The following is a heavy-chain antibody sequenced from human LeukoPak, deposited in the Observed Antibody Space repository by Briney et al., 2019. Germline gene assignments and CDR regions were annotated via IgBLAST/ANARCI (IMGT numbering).Heavy chain of an antibody. CDR1: GFTFSSYS. D-gene: IGHD6-19*01. CDR3: ARSSGIAVAGTNFDY. CDR2: ISSSSSTI. J-gene: IGHJ4*02. V-gene: IGHV3-48*04. Sequence: PGGSLRLSCAASGFTFSSYSMNWVRQAPAKGLEWVSYISSSSSTIYYADSVKGRFTISRDNAKNSLYLQMNSLRAEDTAVYYCARSSGIAVAGTNFDYWGQGTLVTVSS.